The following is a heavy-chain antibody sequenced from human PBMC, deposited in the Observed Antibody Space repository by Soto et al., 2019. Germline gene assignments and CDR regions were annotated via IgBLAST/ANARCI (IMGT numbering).Heavy chain of an antibody. V-gene: IGHV3-30*03. D-gene: IGHD5-12*01. CDR3: RAVPTNSGNAPLRDY. J-gene: IGHJ4*02. Sequence: QVHLVESGGGVVQPGRSLRLSCAASVLTFSNYGMHWVRQAPGKGLEWVAYITYDGGRQFYADSVKGRFTISRDNSKNALVLEMNSLRPEDTAVYYCRAVPTNSGNAPLRDYWGQGALVTVAS. CDR2: ITYDGGRQ. CDR1: VLTFSNYG.